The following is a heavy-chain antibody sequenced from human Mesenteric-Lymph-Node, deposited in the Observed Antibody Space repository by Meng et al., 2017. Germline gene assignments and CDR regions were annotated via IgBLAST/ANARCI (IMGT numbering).Heavy chain of an antibody. Sequence: VRWGEWGPCCVKSLETLSLNCEAYGASITNHNWWAWVRQPPGKGLEWIGEIPHRGSSAYNPSLKSRVSMSIDKSKNQFSLKLTSVTAADTAVYHCLRGSGGSVWGQGTLVTVSS. D-gene: IGHD3-10*01. CDR3: LRGSGGSV. CDR2: IPHRGSS. V-gene: IGHV4-4*02. J-gene: IGHJ1*01. CDR1: GASITNHNW.